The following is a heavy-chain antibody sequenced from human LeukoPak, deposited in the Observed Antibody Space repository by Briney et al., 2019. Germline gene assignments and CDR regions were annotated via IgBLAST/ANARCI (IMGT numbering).Heavy chain of an antibody. CDR2: INPDSGGT. J-gene: IGHJ4*02. CDR1: GYTFTGYY. D-gene: IGHD3-9*01. Sequence: GASVKVSCKASGYTFTGYYMHWVRQAPGQGLEWMGWINPDSGGTYFAQKFQGRVTMTRDTSISTVYMELSSLRSDDTAVYYCARSSRYDIWTGYPYWGQGTLVTVSP. V-gene: IGHV1-2*02. CDR3: ARSSRYDIWTGYPY.